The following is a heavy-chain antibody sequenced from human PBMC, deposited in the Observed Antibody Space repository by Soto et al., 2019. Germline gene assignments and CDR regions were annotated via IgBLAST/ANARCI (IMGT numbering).Heavy chain of an antibody. CDR2: ISSSSSTI. CDR3: AREPPTLYYSGYDTTMGSYYYGMDV. CDR1: GFTFSSYS. D-gene: IGHD5-12*01. V-gene: IGHV3-48*02. J-gene: IGHJ6*02. Sequence: GGSLRLSCAASGFTFSSYSMNWVRQAPGKGLEWVSYISSSSSTIYYADSVKGRFTISRDNAKNSLYLQMNSLRDEDKAVYYCAREPPTLYYSGYDTTMGSYYYGMDVWGQGTTVTVSS.